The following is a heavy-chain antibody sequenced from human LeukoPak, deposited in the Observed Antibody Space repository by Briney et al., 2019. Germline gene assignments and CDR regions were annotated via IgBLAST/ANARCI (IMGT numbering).Heavy chain of an antibody. Sequence: SQTLSLTCTVSGGSIISSAYYWSWIRQPPGKGLEWIGYIYYSGSTYYNPSLKSRVTISLDTSQNQFSLKLSSVTAADTAVYYCVRTEVSSGSEDYWGQGTLVTVSS. D-gene: IGHD6-19*01. CDR3: VRTEVSSGSEDY. J-gene: IGHJ4*02. V-gene: IGHV4-30-4*08. CDR2: IYYSGST. CDR1: GGSIISSAYY.